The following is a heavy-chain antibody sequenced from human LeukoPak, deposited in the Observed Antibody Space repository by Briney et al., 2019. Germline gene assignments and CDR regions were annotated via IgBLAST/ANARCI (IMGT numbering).Heavy chain of an antibody. CDR1: GYSFTSYW. CDR2: IYPGDSDT. V-gene: IGHV5-51*01. J-gene: IGHJ4*02. D-gene: IGHD4-17*01. CDR3: ARRATVTTLHLWYLDY. Sequence: PGESLRISCKGSGYSFTSYWIGWVRQMPGKGLEWMGIIYPGDSDTRYSPSFQGQVTISADKSMSTAYLQWSSLKASDTAMYYCARRATVTTLHLWYLDYWGQGTLVTVSS.